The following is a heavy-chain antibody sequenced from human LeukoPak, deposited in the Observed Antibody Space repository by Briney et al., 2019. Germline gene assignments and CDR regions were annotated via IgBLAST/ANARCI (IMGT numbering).Heavy chain of an antibody. CDR3: ARSYGSGSIPALAFDY. CDR1: GFTFSSYG. V-gene: IGHV3-30*02. D-gene: IGHD3-10*01. J-gene: IGHJ4*02. Sequence: GGSLRLSCAASGFTFSSYGMHWVRQAPGKGLEWVAFIRYDGSNKYYADSVKGRFTISRDNSKNTLYLQMNSLRAEDTAVYYCARSYGSGSIPALAFDYWGQGTLVTVSS. CDR2: IRYDGSNK.